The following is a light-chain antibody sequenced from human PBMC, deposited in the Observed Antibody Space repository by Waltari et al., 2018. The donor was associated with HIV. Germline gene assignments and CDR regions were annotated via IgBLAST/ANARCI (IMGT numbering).Light chain of an antibody. Sequence: QSVLTQPPSVSGAPGQRVTISCTGSSSNIGAGYDVHWYQQLPGTAPKLLFIGNTNRPSGVPDRFSGSKSGTSASLAITGLQAEDEADYYCQSYDSSLSGPVVFGGGTKLTVL. CDR2: GNT. V-gene: IGLV1-40*01. J-gene: IGLJ2*01. CDR1: SSNIGAGYD. CDR3: QSYDSSLSGPVV.